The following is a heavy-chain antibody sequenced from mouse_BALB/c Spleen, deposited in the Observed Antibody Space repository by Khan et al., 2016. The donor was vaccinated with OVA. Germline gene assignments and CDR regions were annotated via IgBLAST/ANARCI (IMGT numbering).Heavy chain of an antibody. V-gene: IGHV3-2*02. CDR2: ISYSGNT. D-gene: IGHD1-1*01. Sequence: EVQLVETGPGLVKPSQSLSLTCTVTGYSITTDYAWNWIRQFPGNKLEWMGYISYSGNTKYNPSLKSRISITRDPSKNQFFLQLKSVTTEDTARYYCARVYGGDFDYGGQGTTLTVSS. CDR1: GYSITTDYA. CDR3: ARVYGGDFDY. J-gene: IGHJ2*01.